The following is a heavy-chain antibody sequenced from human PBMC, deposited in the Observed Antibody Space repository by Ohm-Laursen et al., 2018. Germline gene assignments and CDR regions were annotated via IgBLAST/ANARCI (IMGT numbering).Heavy chain of an antibody. D-gene: IGHD6-13*01. V-gene: IGHV6-1*01. Sequence: SETLSLTCAISGDSVSSKSVAWNWVRQSPSRGIEWLGRIYYRSKWYNEYAGSVKSRITINPDTSKNQFSLHLKSVTPEDTAVYYCSRSSQQVDIDYWGQGTLVTVSS. CDR3: SRSSQQVDIDY. CDR2: IYYRSKWYN. J-gene: IGHJ4*02. CDR1: GDSVSSKSVA.